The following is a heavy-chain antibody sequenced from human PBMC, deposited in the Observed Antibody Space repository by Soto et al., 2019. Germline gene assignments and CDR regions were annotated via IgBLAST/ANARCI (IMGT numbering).Heavy chain of an antibody. D-gene: IGHD5-18*01. V-gene: IGHV3-30*18. CDR2: MPHDGSYE. CDR1: GFTFRTYG. CDR3: AKPTGIHLWLFDY. J-gene: IGHJ4*02. Sequence: QVQLVESGGGVVQPGRSLRLSCAASGFTFRTYGMHWVRQAPGKGLEWVAVMPHDGSYEYYADSVKGRYTISRDNSNNTLYLQMNGLRAEDTAVYYCAKPTGIHLWLFDYWGQGTLVTVSS.